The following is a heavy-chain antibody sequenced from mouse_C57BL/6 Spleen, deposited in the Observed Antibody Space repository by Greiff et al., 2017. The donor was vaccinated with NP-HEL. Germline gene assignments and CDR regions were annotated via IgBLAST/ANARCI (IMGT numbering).Heavy chain of an antibody. J-gene: IGHJ4*01. CDR3: ARRRGVAYYAMDY. V-gene: IGHV1-69*01. CDR2: IDPSDSYT. CDR1: GYTFTSYW. Sequence: VQLQQPGAELVMPGASVKLSCKASGYTFTSYWMHWVKQRPGQGLEWIGEIDPSDSYTNYNQKFKGKSTLTVDKSSSTAYMQLSSLTSEDSAVYYCARRRGVAYYAMDYWGQGTSVTVSS.